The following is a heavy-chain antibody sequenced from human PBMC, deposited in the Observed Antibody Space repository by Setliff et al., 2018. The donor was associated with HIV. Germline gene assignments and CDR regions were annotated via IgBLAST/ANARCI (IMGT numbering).Heavy chain of an antibody. CDR3: ARGLGRGSGTYYNPPGY. CDR1: GGSTSTSGYY. CDR2: IYSSGST. J-gene: IGHJ4*02. D-gene: IGHD3-10*01. V-gene: IGHV4-39*02. Sequence: SETLSLTCTVSGGSTSTSGYYWGWIRQPPGKGREWIGSIYSSGSTYYNPSLKSRVTISVDTSKNQFSLNLTSVTAADTAVYFCARGLGRGSGTYYNPPGYWGPGTLVTVSS.